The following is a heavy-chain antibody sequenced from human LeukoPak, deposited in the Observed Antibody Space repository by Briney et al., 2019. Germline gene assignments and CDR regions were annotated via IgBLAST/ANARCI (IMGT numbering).Heavy chain of an antibody. CDR2: IYYSGST. CDR3: ARQITMVQGYFDY. CDR1: GGSISSGGYY. J-gene: IGHJ4*02. Sequence: PSETLSLTCTVSGGSISSGGYYWSWIRQHPGKGLEWIEYIYYSGSTYYNPSLKSRVTISVDTSKNQFSLKLSSVTAADTAVYYCARQITMVQGYFDYWGQGTLVTVSS. D-gene: IGHD3-10*01. V-gene: IGHV4-31*03.